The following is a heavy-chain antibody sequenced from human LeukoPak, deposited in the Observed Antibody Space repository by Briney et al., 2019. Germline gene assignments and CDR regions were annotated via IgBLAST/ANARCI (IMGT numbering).Heavy chain of an antibody. CDR3: ASPSNNSRYAFDY. V-gene: IGHV3-53*01. Sequence: GGSLRLSCAASGIAVTTNYMSWVRQAPGKGLEWVSVIYLGGGTHHADSVKGRFTISRDYSMNTLYLEMNSLRVEDTAICYCASPSNNSRYAFDYWGQGTLVTVSS. J-gene: IGHJ4*02. D-gene: IGHD3-22*01. CDR2: IYLGGGT. CDR1: GIAVTTNY.